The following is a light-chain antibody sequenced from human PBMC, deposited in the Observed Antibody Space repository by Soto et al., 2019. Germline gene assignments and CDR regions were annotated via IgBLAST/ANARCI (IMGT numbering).Light chain of an antibody. J-gene: IGLJ3*02. Sequence: QSVLTQPPSASETPGQRVTISCSESNSNIGTNYVFWYQQLPGTAPKLLIYSNNQRPSGVPDRFSGSKSGTSASLAISGLRSEDEADYYCAAWDDSLSGVVFGGGTKLTVL. CDR2: SNN. V-gene: IGLV1-47*02. CDR1: NSNIGTNY. CDR3: AAWDDSLSGVV.